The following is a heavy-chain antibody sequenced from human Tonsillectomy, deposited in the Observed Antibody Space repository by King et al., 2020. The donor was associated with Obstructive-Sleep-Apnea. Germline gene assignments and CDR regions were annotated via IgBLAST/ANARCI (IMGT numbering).Heavy chain of an antibody. J-gene: IGHJ3*02. V-gene: IGHV4-59*01. CDR3: ARVWSTVVTNDAFDI. D-gene: IGHD4-23*01. CDR2: IYNTGST. Sequence: VQLQESGPGLVKPSETLSLTCTVSGGSISSYSWTWIRQPPGKGLEWIGYIYNTGSTNYNPSPKRRVTISIDTSKNQFSLTLSSVTAADTAVYYCARVWSTVVTNDAFDIWGQGTMVTVSS. CDR1: GGSISSYS.